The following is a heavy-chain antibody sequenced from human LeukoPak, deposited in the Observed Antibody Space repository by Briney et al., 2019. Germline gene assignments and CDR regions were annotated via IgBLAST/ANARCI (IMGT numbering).Heavy chain of an antibody. V-gene: IGHV3-33*06. J-gene: IGHJ4*02. D-gene: IGHD2-2*01. CDR3: AKGRCSSTSCIFLDY. CDR2: IWYDGSNK. Sequence: GGSLRLSCAAAGFTFSSYGMHWVRQAPGKGLEWVAVIWYDGSNKYYADSVKGRFTISRDNSKNTLYLQMNSLRAEDTAVYYCAKGRCSSTSCIFLDYWGQGTLVTVSS. CDR1: GFTFSSYG.